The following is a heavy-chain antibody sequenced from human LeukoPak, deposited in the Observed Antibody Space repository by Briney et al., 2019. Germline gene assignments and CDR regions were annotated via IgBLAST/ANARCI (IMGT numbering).Heavy chain of an antibody. CDR1: GGSISSYY. V-gene: IGHV4-4*07. Sequence: SETLSLTCTVSGGSISSYYWGWIRQPAGKGLEWIGRIYTSGSTNYNPSLKSRVTMSVDTSKNQFSLKLSSVTAADTAVYYCARLREENYYDSSGYSAYYYMDVWGKGTTVTISS. CDR3: ARLREENYYDSSGYSAYYYMDV. J-gene: IGHJ6*03. CDR2: IYTSGST. D-gene: IGHD3-22*01.